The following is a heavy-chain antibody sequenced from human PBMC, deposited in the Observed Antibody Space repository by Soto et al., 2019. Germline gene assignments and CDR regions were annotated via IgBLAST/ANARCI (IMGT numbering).Heavy chain of an antibody. J-gene: IGHJ3*02. Sequence: QVQLEQYGAEVKKPGSSVKVSCKASGGTLSDHGVAWLRQAPGQGLEWMGGTIPVFNTAKYAQKFQGRVTVTADKFTNIAYMELSSLRSEDTDFYFCARGVYGSGNYYTGPSAFDIWGQGTMVIVSS. CDR2: TIPVFNTA. CDR3: ARGVYGSGNYYTGPSAFDI. CDR1: GGTLSDHG. V-gene: IGHV1-69*06. D-gene: IGHD3-10*01.